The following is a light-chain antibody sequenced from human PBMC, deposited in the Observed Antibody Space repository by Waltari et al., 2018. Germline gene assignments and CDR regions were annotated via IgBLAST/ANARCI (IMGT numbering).Light chain of an antibody. CDR3: QSADSSGTYRDWV. Sequence: SYELTQPPSVSVSPGQTARITCSGDALPKQYAYWYQQKPGQAPVLVIYKDSERPSGIPGRFSCSSSGTTATLTISGVQAEDEADYYCQSADSSGTYRDWVFGGGTKLTVL. V-gene: IGLV3-25*03. J-gene: IGLJ3*02. CDR1: ALPKQY. CDR2: KDS.